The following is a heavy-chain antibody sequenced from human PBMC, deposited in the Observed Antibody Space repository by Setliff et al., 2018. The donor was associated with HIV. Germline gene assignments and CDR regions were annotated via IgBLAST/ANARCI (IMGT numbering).Heavy chain of an antibody. J-gene: IGHJ6*03. Sequence: SETLSLTCTVSGGSISSHYWSWIRQPPGKGLEWIGYIYDSGSTNYSPSLKSRVTVSVDTSKNQFSLKLSSVTAADTAVYYCARGVVTLRYYYYYYMDVWGKGTTVTVSS. CDR2: IYDSGST. CDR3: ARGVVTLRYYYYYYMDV. V-gene: IGHV4-59*11. D-gene: IGHD2-21*02. CDR1: GGSISSHY.